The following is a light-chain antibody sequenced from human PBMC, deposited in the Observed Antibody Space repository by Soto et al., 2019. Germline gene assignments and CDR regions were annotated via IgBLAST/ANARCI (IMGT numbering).Light chain of an antibody. Sequence: SYELTQPPSVSLAPGQTARITCGGNNIGSKSVHWYQQKPGQAPVLVVYDDSDRPSGIPERFSGSNSGNTATLTISRVEAADEADYYSQVWESSGDRAGEFGGGTKVTVL. CDR1: NIGSKS. V-gene: IGLV3-21*02. CDR3: QVWESSGDRAGE. J-gene: IGLJ2*01. CDR2: DDS.